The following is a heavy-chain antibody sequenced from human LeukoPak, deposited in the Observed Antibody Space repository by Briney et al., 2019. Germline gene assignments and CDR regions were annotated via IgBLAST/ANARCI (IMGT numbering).Heavy chain of an antibody. D-gene: IGHD2-15*01. CDR3: VRETTFCRGGTCHGAFDI. CDR2: IRSSGSSD. CDR1: GFIFSGHE. Sequence: PGGSLRLSCRGSGFIFSGHEMHWVRQAPGKGLEWVTHIRSSGSSDFCADSVKGRFTISRDNAESSLFLQMHSLRPDDTAVYHCVRETTFCRGGTCHGAFDIWGLGTMVTVSS. V-gene: IGHV3-48*03. J-gene: IGHJ3*02.